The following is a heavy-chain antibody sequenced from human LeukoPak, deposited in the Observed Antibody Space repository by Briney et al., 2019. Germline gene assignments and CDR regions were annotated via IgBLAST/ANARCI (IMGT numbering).Heavy chain of an antibody. D-gene: IGHD1-26*01. J-gene: IGHJ4*02. CDR2: ISSSSSSTI. Sequence: GGSLRLSCAASGFTFSSYSMNWVRQAPGKGLEWVSYISSSSSSTIYYADSVKGRFTISRDNAKNSLYLQMNSLRAEDTAVYYCARDPREVEWELPDYWGQGTLVTVSS. CDR3: ARDPREVEWELPDY. CDR1: GFTFSSYS. V-gene: IGHV3-48*01.